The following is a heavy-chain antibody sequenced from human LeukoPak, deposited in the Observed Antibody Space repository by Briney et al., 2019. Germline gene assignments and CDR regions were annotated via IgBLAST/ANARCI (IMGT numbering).Heavy chain of an antibody. J-gene: IGHJ4*02. V-gene: IGHV3-7*03. D-gene: IGHD6-19*01. CDR3: ARELSSGWYTLDS. Sequence: PGGSLRLSCAASGFTFSSYWMSWVRQAPGKGLEWVANIKQDGSEKYYVDSVKGRFTISRDNAKNSLYLQMNSLRAEDTAVYYCARELSSGWYTLDSWGQGTLVTVSS. CDR2: IKQDGSEK. CDR1: GFTFSSYW.